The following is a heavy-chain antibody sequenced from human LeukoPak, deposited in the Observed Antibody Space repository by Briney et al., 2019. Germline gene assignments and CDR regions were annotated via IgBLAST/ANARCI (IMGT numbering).Heavy chain of an antibody. V-gene: IGHV3-48*03. CDR3: ERDAGKFGDYGDYSYYHYFHMDV. D-gene: IGHD4-17*01. CDR2: ITSSGATK. Sequence: PGGSLRLSCAVSEFTFSSYEMNWVRQAPGKGLEWVSYITSSGATKHYADSVKGRFSISRDNAKDSLYLQMNSLRVEDTAVYYCERDAGKFGDYGDYSYYHYFHMDVWGKGTTVTVSS. J-gene: IGHJ6*03. CDR1: EFTFSSYE.